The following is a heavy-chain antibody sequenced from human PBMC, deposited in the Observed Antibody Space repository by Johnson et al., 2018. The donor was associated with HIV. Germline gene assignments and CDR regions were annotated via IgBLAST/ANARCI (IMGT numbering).Heavy chain of an antibody. CDR2: IYSGGST. D-gene: IGHD6-19*01. CDR3: TSYSSGWPGGAFDI. Sequence: VQLVESGGDLVQPGGSLRLSCAASGFTFSRSAMSWVRQAPGKGLEWVAVIYSGGSTYYADSVKGRFTISRDNSKNTLYLQMNSLRAEDTAVYYCTSYSSGWPGGAFDIWGQGTMVTVSS. J-gene: IGHJ3*02. V-gene: IGHV3-66*01. CDR1: GFTFSRSA.